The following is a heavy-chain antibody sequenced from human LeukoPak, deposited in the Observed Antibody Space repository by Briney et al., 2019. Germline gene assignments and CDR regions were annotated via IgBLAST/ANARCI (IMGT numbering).Heavy chain of an antibody. Sequence: ASVKVSCKASGYTFTSYYMHWVRQAPGQGLEWMGMINPSGGSTIYAQKFQGRVSMTRDTSTSTVYMELSSLRSEDTAVYYCARRRLATSYFDYWGQGTLVTVSS. D-gene: IGHD5-12*01. CDR2: INPSGGST. CDR3: ARRRLATSYFDY. J-gene: IGHJ4*02. CDR1: GYTFTSYY. V-gene: IGHV1-46*01.